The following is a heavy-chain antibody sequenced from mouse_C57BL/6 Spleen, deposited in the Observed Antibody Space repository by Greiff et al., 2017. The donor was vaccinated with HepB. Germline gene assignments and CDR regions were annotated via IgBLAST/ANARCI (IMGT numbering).Heavy chain of an antibody. CDR1: GYTFTSYW. J-gene: IGHJ2*01. Sequence: QVQLQQPGAELVMPGASVKLSCKASGYTFTSYWMHWVKQRPGQGLEWIGEIDPSDSYTNYNQKFKGKSTLTVDKSSSTAYMQLSSLTSEDSAVYYCARPYYYGSSSYYFDYWGQGTTLTVSS. CDR2: IDPSDSYT. V-gene: IGHV1-69*01. D-gene: IGHD1-1*01. CDR3: ARPYYYGSSSYYFDY.